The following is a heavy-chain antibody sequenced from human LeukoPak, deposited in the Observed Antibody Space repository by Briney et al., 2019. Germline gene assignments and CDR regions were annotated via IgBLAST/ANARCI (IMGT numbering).Heavy chain of an antibody. CDR1: GGSINSCY. J-gene: IGHJ4*02. V-gene: IGHV4-4*07. D-gene: IGHD4-23*01. CDR3: ARGGKATVVTM. Sequence: SETLSLTCTVSGGSINSCYWSWLRQTAGKGLEWIGRIYSSGSTNYNPSLKSRVSMSVDTSKNQFSLKLTSVTAADTAVYYCARGGKATVVTMWGQGILVTVSS. CDR2: IYSSGST.